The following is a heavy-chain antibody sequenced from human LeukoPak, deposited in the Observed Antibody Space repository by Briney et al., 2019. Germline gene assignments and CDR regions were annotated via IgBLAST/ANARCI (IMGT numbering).Heavy chain of an antibody. CDR3: ARDGGDYTNYYYYYCMNV. J-gene: IGHJ6*03. CDR1: GFTFSSYW. Sequence: GGSLRLSCAASGFTFSSYWVHWVRQAPGKGLVRVSRVNSDGSRTSYADSVKGRFTISRDNAKNTLYLQMNSLRAEDTAVCYCARDGGDYTNYYYYYCMNVWGKGTTVTVSS. V-gene: IGHV3-74*01. D-gene: IGHD4-17*01. CDR2: VNSDGSRT.